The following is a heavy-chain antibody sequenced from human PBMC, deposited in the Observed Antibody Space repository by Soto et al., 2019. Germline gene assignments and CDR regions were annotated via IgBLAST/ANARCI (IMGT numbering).Heavy chain of an antibody. D-gene: IGHD3-10*01. CDR1: GYSISSGYF. J-gene: IGHJ4*02. Sequence: SDTLSLTCGVSGYSISSGYFWGWIRQPPGKGLEWIGSMYHSGSTYYNPSLKSRVTISLDTSKNQFSLNLRSVTAADTAVYFCVRDGGVYDGSLGNFFDFWGQGTLVTVSS. CDR3: VRDGGVYDGSLGNFFDF. CDR2: MYHSGST. V-gene: IGHV4-38-2*02.